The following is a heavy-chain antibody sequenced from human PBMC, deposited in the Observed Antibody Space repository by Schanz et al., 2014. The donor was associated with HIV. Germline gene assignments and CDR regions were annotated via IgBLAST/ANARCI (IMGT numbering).Heavy chain of an antibody. CDR1: GFTFNSYG. CDR3: VKAYSSGFSGAGS. J-gene: IGHJ5*02. D-gene: IGHD5-18*01. V-gene: IGHV3-30*18. Sequence: QVQLVESGGGVVQPGRSLRVSCAASGFTFNSYGMHWVRQAPGKGLEWVAVISYDGTKKHYADSVKGRFTISRDNARTSLYLQMNSLRAEDTAIYYCVKAYSSGFSGAGSWGQGALVTVSS. CDR2: ISYDGTKK.